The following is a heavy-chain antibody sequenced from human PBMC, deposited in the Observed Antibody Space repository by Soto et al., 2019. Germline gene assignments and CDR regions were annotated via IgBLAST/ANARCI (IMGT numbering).Heavy chain of an antibody. CDR2: IYHSGST. Sequence: QLQLQESGSGRVKPSQTLSLTCAVSGGYISSGGYAWSWIRQPPGKGLEWIGYIYHSGSTYYNPSLKSRVTISVDRSKNKFSLKLSTVTAADTAVYYCARVPSPWGQGTLVTVSS. CDR3: ARVPSP. V-gene: IGHV4-30-2*01. J-gene: IGHJ5*02. CDR1: GGYISSGGYA.